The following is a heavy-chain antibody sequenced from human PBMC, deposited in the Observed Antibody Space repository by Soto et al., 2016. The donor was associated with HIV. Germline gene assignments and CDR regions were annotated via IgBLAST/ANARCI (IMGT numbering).Heavy chain of an antibody. CDR3: ASGGVPXSLGDYRHDY. V-gene: IGHV3-74*02. Sequence: EVQLVESGGGLVQPGGSLRLSCAASGFTFSSYAMHWVRQAPGKGLVWVSRINSDGSSTSYADSVKGRFTISRDNAKNTLYLQMNSLRAEDTAVYYCASGGVPXSLGDYRHDYWGQGTLVTVSS. CDR2: INSDGSST. CDR1: GFTFSSYA. J-gene: IGHJ4*02. D-gene: IGHD3-16*02.